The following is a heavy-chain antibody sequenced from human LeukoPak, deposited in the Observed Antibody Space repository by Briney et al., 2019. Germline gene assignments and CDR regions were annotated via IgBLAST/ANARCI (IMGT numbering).Heavy chain of an antibody. CDR3: ARVSYDFFQYYFDY. CDR1: GGSISSYY. J-gene: IGHJ4*02. Sequence: SETLSLTCTVSGGSISSYYWSWIRQPPGKGLEWIGYIYHSGSTYYNPSLKSRVTISVDRSKNQFSLKLSSVTAADTAVYYCARVSYDFFQYYFDYWGQGTLVTVSS. V-gene: IGHV4-59*12. CDR2: IYHSGST. D-gene: IGHD3/OR15-3a*01.